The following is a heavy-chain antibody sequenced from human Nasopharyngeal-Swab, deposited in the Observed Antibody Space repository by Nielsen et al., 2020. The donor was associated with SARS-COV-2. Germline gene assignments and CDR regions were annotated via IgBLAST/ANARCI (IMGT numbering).Heavy chain of an antibody. CDR2: ISSSGSTI. D-gene: IGHD3-22*01. CDR3: AREPGYDSSGYALGS. CDR1: GFTFSDYY. Sequence: GESLKISCAASGFTFSDYYMSWIRQAPGKGLEWVSYISSSGSTIYYADSVKGRFTISRDNAKNSLYLQMNSLRAEDTAVYYCAREPGYDSSGYALGSWGQGTLVTVSS. V-gene: IGHV3-11*04. J-gene: IGHJ5*02.